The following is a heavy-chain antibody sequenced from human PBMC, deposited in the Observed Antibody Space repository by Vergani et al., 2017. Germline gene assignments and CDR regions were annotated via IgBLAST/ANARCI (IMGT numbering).Heavy chain of an antibody. CDR2: IYTSGST. CDR3: ARAAIYYDNNPTGEP. V-gene: IGHV4-61*02. Sequence: QVQLQESGPGLVKPSQTLSLTCTVSGGSISSGSYYWSWIRQPAGKGLEWIGRIYTSGSTNYNPSLKSRVTISVDTSKNQFSLKLSSVTAADTAVYYCARAAIYYDNNPTGEPWGQGTLVTVSS. D-gene: IGHD3-22*01. J-gene: IGHJ5*02. CDR1: GGSISSGSYY.